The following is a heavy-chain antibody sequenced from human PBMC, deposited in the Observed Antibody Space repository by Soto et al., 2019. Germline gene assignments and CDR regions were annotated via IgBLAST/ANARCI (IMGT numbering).Heavy chain of an antibody. Sequence: QVQLVESGGGLVKPGGSLRLSCVASGFNFSDHYMNWIRQAPGKGLEWVSYISGSSRYTNFADSVKGRFTISRDNAKNSLYLQMNSLRAEDTAVYYCARYTSGWHYYDYWGQGTPVTVSS. CDR3: ARYTSGWHYYDY. V-gene: IGHV3-11*06. CDR2: ISGSSRYT. CDR1: GFNFSDHY. D-gene: IGHD6-19*01. J-gene: IGHJ4*02.